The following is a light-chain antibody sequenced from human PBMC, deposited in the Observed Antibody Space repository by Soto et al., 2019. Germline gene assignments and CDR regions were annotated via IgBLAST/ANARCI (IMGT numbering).Light chain of an antibody. CDR2: DVS. CDR3: CSYAGTYTHVV. J-gene: IGLJ2*01. CDR1: SSDIGGYNC. Sequence: QSVLTQPRSVSGSPGQSVTISCTGTSSDIGGYNCVSWYQQHPGKAPKLMIYDVSKRPSGVPDRFSGSKSGNTASLTISGLQAEDEADYYCCSYAGTYTHVVFGGGTELTVL. V-gene: IGLV2-11*01.